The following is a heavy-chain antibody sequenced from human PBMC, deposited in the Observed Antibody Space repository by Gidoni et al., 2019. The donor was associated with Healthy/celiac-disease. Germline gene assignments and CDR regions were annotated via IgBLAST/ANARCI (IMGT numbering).Heavy chain of an antibody. CDR3: AKARPPRVQLNYMDV. D-gene: IGHD1-1*01. CDR1: GFTFRRYG. V-gene: IGHV3-30*18. CDR2: ISYDGSNK. J-gene: IGHJ6*03. Sequence: QVQLVESGGGVVQPGRSLSLSCAASGFTFRRYGMHWVRQAPGKGLEWVAVISYDGSNKYYADSVKGRFTSSRDNSKNTLYLQMNSLRAEDTAVYYCAKARPPRVQLNYMDVWGKGTTVTVSS.